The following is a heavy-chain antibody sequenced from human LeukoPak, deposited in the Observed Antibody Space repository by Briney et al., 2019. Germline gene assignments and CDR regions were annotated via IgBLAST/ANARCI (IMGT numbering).Heavy chain of an antibody. CDR1: GGSISSHY. J-gene: IGHJ3*02. V-gene: IGHV4-4*07. CDR3: ARGSQYYDFWSGSYSDTFDI. Sequence: SETLSLTCTVSGGSISSHYWNWIRQPAGKGLEWIARIYTSDSANYNPSLRSRVTTSLDTSKNQFSLSLTAVTAADTAVYYCARGSQYYDFWSGSYSDTFDIWGQGTMVTVSS. CDR2: IYTSDSA. D-gene: IGHD3-3*01.